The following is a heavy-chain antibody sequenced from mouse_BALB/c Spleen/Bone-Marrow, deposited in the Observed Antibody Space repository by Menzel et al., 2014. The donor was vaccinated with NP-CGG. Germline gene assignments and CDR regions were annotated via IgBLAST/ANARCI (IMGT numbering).Heavy chain of an antibody. D-gene: IGHD2-14*01. Sequence: QVQLQQSGSVLVRPGASVKLSCKASGYTFTSSWMHWAKQRPGQGLEWIGEIHPNSGNPNYNEKFKGKATLTVDASSSTAYMDLNSLTAEDSAIYYCARHHRYDYDIDYWGQGTTLTVSS. CDR1: GYTFTSSW. V-gene: IGHV1S130*01. CDR3: ARHHRYDYDIDY. CDR2: IHPNSGNP. J-gene: IGHJ2*01.